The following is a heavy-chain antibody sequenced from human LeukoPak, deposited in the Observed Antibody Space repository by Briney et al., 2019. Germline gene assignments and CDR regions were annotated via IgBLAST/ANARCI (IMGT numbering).Heavy chain of an antibody. V-gene: IGHV4-30-2*01. J-gene: IGHJ4*02. CDR2: INHSGST. CDR1: GGSINSGGHS. CDR3: ASPWGYGSGI. D-gene: IGHD3-10*01. Sequence: SETLSLTCAVSGGSINSGGHSWSWIRQPPGKGLEWIGEINHSGSTNYNPSLKSRVTISVDTSKKQFSLKLSSVTTADTAMYYCASPWGYGSGIWGQGTLVTVSS.